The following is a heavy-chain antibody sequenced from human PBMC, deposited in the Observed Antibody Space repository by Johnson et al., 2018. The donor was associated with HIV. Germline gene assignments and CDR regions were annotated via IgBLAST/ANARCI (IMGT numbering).Heavy chain of an antibody. CDR1: GFTFSSYD. J-gene: IGHJ3*01. D-gene: IGHD6-6*01. Sequence: VQLVESGGGLVQPAGSLRLSCAASGFTFSSYDMHWVRQATGKGLEWVSAIGTAGDTYYPGSVKGRFTISRENAKNSLYLQMNSLRAEDTALYYCAKVEREYSSSSWAFDLWGQGTMVTVS. V-gene: IGHV3-13*01. CDR2: IGTAGDT. CDR3: AKVEREYSSSSWAFDL.